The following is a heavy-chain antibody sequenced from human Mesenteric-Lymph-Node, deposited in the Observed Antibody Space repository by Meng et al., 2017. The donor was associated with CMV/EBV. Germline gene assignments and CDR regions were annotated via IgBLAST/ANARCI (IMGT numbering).Heavy chain of an antibody. D-gene: IGHD3-10*01. CDR3: ATFGSGNYFDL. V-gene: IGHV3-23*01. Sequence: GGSLRLSCAASGFTFSSYAMSWVRQAPGKGLEWVSAISGSGGSTYYADSVKGRFTISRDNAKNSLYLQMNSLRAEDTAVYYCATFGSGNYFDLWGQGALVTVSS. CDR1: GFTFSSYA. CDR2: ISGSGGST. J-gene: IGHJ4*02.